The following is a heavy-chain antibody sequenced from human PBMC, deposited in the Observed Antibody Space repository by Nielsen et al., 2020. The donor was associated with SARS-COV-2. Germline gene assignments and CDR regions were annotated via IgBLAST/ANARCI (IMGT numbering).Heavy chain of an antibody. CDR2: IYPGDSDT. CDR1: GYSFTSYW. CDR3: ARVYYDSSRTPYFDY. J-gene: IGHJ4*02. Sequence: GESLKISCKGSGYSFTSYWIGWVRQMPGKGLEWMGIIYPGDSDTRYSPSFQGQVTISADKSISTAYLQWSSLKASDTAMYYCARVYYDSSRTPYFDYWGQGTLVTVSS. V-gene: IGHV5-51*01. D-gene: IGHD3-22*01.